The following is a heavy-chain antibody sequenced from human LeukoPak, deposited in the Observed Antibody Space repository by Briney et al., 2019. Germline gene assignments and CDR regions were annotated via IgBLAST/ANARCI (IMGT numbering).Heavy chain of an antibody. Sequence: GGSLRLPCAASGFTFSNSWMNWVRQALGKGLEWVANIKPDGSETHYVDSVKGRFTISRDNARNSVYLQMNSLRAEDTAVYYCFGSGSYSKWDQGTLVTVSS. V-gene: IGHV3-7*01. J-gene: IGHJ4*02. CDR3: FGSGSYSK. CDR2: IKPDGSET. D-gene: IGHD3-10*01. CDR1: GFTFSNSW.